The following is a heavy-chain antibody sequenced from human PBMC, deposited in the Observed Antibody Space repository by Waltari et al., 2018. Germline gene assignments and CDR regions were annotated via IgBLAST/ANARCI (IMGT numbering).Heavy chain of an antibody. J-gene: IGHJ4*02. Sequence: QVQLQESGPGLVKPSQTLSLTCTVSGGSISSGGYYWSWIRQHPGKGLEWFGHIYYRGRTYYTPPLRSRVTISVDTSTNPFSLKLSSVTAADTAVYYCARGPQREYYYDSSGYYYPFDYWGQGTLVTVSS. CDR2: IYYRGRT. CDR1: GGSISSGGYY. D-gene: IGHD3-22*01. CDR3: ARGPQREYYYDSSGYYYPFDY. V-gene: IGHV4-31*03.